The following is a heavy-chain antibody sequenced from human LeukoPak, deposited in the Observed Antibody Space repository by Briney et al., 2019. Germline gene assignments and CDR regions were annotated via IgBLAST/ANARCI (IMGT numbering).Heavy chain of an antibody. CDR2: ISYDGSNK. D-gene: IGHD7-27*01. Sequence: GGSLRLSCAASGFTFSSYAMSWVRQAPGKGLEWVAVISYDGSNKYYADSVKGRFTISRDNSKNTLYLQMNSLRAEDTAVYYCAREPYGDQDCFDYWGQGTLVTVSS. CDR3: AREPYGDQDCFDY. V-gene: IGHV3-30-3*01. J-gene: IGHJ4*02. CDR1: GFTFSSYA.